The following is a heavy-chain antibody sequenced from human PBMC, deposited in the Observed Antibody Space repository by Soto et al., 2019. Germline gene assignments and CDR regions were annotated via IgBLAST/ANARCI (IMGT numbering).Heavy chain of an antibody. CDR1: GYTFTSYG. Sequence: ASVKVSCKATGYTFTSYGISWVRQAPGQGLEWMGWISTYKGNTNYAQKLQGRVTMTTDTSKSTAYMELRSLRSDDTAVYYCARGYRYGPYYYYYYGMDVWGQGTTVTVSS. D-gene: IGHD5-18*01. J-gene: IGHJ6*02. CDR3: ARGYRYGPYYYYYYGMDV. V-gene: IGHV1-18*01. CDR2: ISTYKGNT.